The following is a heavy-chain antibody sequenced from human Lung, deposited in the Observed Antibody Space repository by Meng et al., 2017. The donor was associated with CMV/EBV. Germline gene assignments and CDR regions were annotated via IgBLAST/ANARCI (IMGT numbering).Heavy chain of an antibody. CDR1: GGAIGSGGYY. Sequence: QGPTQESGPGLVKPSQTLSLTCTVSGGAIGSGGYYWSWIRQHPGKGLEWIGYIYYTGSTFYNPSLKSRVTISVDTSKNQFSLKLIPATAADTAVYYCAREAGRDGYATPKFDYWGQGTLVTVSS. J-gene: IGHJ4*02. CDR3: AREAGRDGYATPKFDY. V-gene: IGHV4-31*03. D-gene: IGHD5-24*01. CDR2: IYYTGST.